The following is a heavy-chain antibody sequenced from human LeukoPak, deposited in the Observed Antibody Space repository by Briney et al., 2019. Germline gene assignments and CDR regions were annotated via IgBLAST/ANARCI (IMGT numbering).Heavy chain of an antibody. Sequence: ASVKVSCKASGYTFTGYYMHWVRQAPGQGLEWMGWISAYNGNTNYAQKLQGRVTMTTDTSTSTAYMELRSLRSDDTAVYYCARVGRSGWYNDYWGQGTLVTVSS. CDR1: GYTFTGYY. J-gene: IGHJ4*02. CDR3: ARVGRSGWYNDY. V-gene: IGHV1-18*04. D-gene: IGHD6-19*01. CDR2: ISAYNGNT.